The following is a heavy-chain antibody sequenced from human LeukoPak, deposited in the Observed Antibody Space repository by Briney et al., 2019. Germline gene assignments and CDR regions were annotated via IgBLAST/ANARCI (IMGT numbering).Heavy chain of an antibody. V-gene: IGHV4-4*02. D-gene: IGHD6-19*01. CDR2: IYHSGST. J-gene: IGHJ4*02. Sequence: SGTLSLTCAVSGGSVSSSNWWSWVRQPPGKGLEWIGEIYHSGSTNYNPSLKGRVTVSVYTSKNQFSLKLSSVTAADTAVYYCATVGSAYGSGAVDYWGQGTLVTVSS. CDR3: ATVGSAYGSGAVDY. CDR1: GGSVSSSNW.